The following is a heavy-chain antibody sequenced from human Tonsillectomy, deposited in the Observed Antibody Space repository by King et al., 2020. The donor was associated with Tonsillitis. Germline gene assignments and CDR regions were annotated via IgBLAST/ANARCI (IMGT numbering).Heavy chain of an antibody. J-gene: IGHJ5*02. CDR3: ARMSAGLRNWFDP. CDR2: IDWDDDK. D-gene: IGHD6-19*01. CDR1: GFSLNTSGMC. Sequence: TLKESGPALVKPTQTLTLTCTFSGFSLNTSGMCVGWISQPPGKALEWLALIDWDDDKYYSTSLKTRLTISKDTSKNQVVLTMTNMDPVDTATYYCARMSAGLRNWFDPWGQGTLVTVSS. V-gene: IGHV2-70*01.